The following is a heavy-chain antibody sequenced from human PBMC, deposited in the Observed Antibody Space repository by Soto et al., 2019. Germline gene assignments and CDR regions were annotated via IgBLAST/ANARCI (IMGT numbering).Heavy chain of an antibody. CDR2: IIPIFGTA. CDR3: ASPTKPLYYYYGMDV. V-gene: IGHV1-69*12. D-gene: IGHD1-1*01. J-gene: IGHJ6*02. Sequence: QVQLVQSGAEVKKPGSSVKVSCKASGGTFSSYAISWVRQAPGQGLEWMGGIIPIFGTANYAQKFQGRVTLTADESPSTAYMELSSLRSEDTAVYYCASPTKPLYYYYGMDVWGQGTTVTVSS. CDR1: GGTFSSYA.